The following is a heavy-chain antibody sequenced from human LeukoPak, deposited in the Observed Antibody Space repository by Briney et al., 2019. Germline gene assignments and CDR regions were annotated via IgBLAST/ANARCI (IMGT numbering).Heavy chain of an antibody. CDR3: ARTRYSSSWYYFDY. J-gene: IGHJ4*02. CDR2: IGAYNGNT. CDR1: GYTFTSYG. D-gene: IGHD6-13*01. Sequence: GASVKVSCKASGYTFTSYGISWVRQAPGQGLEWMGWIGAYNGNTNYAQKLQGRVTMTTDTSTSTAYMELRSLRSDDTAVYYCARTRYSSSWYYFDYWGQGTLVTVSS. V-gene: IGHV1-18*01.